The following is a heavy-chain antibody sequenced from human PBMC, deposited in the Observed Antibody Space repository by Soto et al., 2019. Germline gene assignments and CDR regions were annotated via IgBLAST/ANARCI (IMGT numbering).Heavy chain of an antibody. J-gene: IGHJ3*01. D-gene: IGHD1-7*01. Sequence: GVSVYIYSIALSCKTRGKGLEWVAHITASGGTTYYADSVKGRFTISRDTSRNTLYLQMNSLRAEDSALYYCAKGVQAHWNCDAHDVWGHGSMVPV. CDR2: ITASGGTT. CDR1: GVSVYIYS. V-gene: IGHV3-23*01. CDR3: AKGVQAHWNCDAHDV.